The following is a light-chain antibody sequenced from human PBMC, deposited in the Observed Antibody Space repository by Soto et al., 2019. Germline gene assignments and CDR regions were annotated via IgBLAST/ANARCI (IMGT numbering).Light chain of an antibody. Sequence: QSVLTQPASVSGSPGQSITIFCTGTSSDVGGYDYVSWYQLHPGKAPKLMVFEVSNRPSGVSYRFSGSKSGNTASLTISGLQAEDAADYFCSSYSISTAYLFGNGTKVTVL. V-gene: IGLV2-14*01. J-gene: IGLJ1*01. CDR2: EVS. CDR3: SSYSISTAYL. CDR1: SSDVGGYDY.